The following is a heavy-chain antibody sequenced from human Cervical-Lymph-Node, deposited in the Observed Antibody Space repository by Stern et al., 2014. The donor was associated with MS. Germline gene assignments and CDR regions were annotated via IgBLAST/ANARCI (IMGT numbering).Heavy chain of an antibody. CDR2: ITPVCGTT. CDR3: ARGGGLVGYFDY. Sequence: VQLVESGAEVKKPGSSVKVSCKASGDTFSSYAINWVRQVPGQGLEWIGGITPVCGTTNYAQKFQGRVTITADKSTNTAYMELMTLRSEDTAVYYCARGGGLVGYFDYWGQGTLVSVSS. D-gene: IGHD1-26*01. V-gene: IGHV1-69*06. CDR1: GDTFSSYA. J-gene: IGHJ4*02.